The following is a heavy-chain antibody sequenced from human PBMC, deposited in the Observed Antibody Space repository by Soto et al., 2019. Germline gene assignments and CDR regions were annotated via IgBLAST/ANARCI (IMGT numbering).Heavy chain of an antibody. D-gene: IGHD3-22*01. CDR3: AREYYDSSGDWGDYYYYGMDV. CDR1: GGSVSSGSYY. CDR2: IYYSGST. V-gene: IGHV4-61*01. J-gene: IGHJ6*02. Sequence: SETLSLTCTVSGGSVSSGSYYWSWIRQPPGKGLEWSGYIYYSGSTNYNPSRKSRVTISVDTSKNQFSLKLSSVTAADTAVYYCAREYYDSSGDWGDYYYYGMDVWGQGTTVTSP.